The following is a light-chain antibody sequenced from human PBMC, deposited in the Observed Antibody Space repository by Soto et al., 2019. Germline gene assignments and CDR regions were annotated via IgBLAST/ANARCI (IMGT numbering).Light chain of an antibody. CDR2: GAS. CDR3: QRYDTSPT. V-gene: IGKV3-20*01. CDR1: QSVSSNY. J-gene: IGKJ1*01. Sequence: IVLAQSPGTLSLSAGERATLSCRASQSVSSNYLVWYQQKPGQAPTVLIYGASNRATGIPDRFSGSGSGTDFTLTISRLDPEDFAVYYCQRYDTSPTFGQGTKVDIK.